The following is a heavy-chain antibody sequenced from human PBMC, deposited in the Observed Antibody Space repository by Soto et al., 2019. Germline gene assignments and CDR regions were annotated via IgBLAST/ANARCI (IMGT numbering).Heavy chain of an antibody. V-gene: IGHV1-3*01. D-gene: IGHD6-13*01. CDR1: GYTFTSYA. J-gene: IGHJ4*02. CDR3: ARVDSSSWYVLGY. CDR2: INAGNGNT. Sequence: ASVKVSCKASGYTFTSYAMHWVRQAPGQRLEWMGWINAGNGNTKYSQKFQGRVTITRDTSASTAYMELSSLRSEDTAVYYCARVDSSSWYVLGYWGQGTQVTVSS.